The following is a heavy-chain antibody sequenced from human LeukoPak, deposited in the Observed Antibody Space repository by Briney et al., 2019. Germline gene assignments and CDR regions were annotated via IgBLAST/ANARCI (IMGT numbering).Heavy chain of an antibody. V-gene: IGHV3-43*02. Sequence: PGGSPRLSCAASGFTFDDYAMHWVRQAPGKGLEWVSLISGDGGSTYYADSVKGRFTISRDNSKNSLYLQMNSLRTEDTALYYCAKDYYYDSSGLEYYFDYWGQGTLVTVSS. CDR2: ISGDGGST. CDR3: AKDYYYDSSGLEYYFDY. D-gene: IGHD3-22*01. J-gene: IGHJ4*02. CDR1: GFTFDDYA.